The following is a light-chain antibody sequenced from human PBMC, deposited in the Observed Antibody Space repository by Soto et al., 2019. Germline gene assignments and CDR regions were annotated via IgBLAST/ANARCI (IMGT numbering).Light chain of an antibody. V-gene: IGLV1-44*01. Sequence: QSVLTQPPSASRSPGQTVTISCSGSSSNIGSNTVSWYQRLPGTAPKVLIYNSHNRPSGVPDRFSGSKSATSASLAISGLQSEDEADYYCAAWDDSLKGYVFGTGTKLTVL. CDR3: AAWDDSLKGYV. J-gene: IGLJ1*01. CDR2: NSH. CDR1: SSNIGSNT.